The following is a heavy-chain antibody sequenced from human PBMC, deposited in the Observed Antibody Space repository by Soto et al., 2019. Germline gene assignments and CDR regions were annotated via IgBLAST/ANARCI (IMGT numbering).Heavy chain of an antibody. CDR2: IIPIFGTA. D-gene: IGHD2-2*01. CDR3: ARGRGYCSSTSCYRFDY. Sequence: QVQLVQSGAEVKKPGSSVKVSCKASGGTFSSYAISWVRQAPGQGLEWMGGIIPIFGTANYAQKFQGRVTITADESTSTAYMELSSLRSEDTDVYYCARGRGYCSSTSCYRFDYWGHGTLVTVSS. CDR1: GGTFSSYA. J-gene: IGHJ4*01. V-gene: IGHV1-69*01.